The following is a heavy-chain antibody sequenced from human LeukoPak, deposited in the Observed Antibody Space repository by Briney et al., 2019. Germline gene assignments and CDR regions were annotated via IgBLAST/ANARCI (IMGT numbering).Heavy chain of an antibody. D-gene: IGHD3-22*01. V-gene: IGHV7-4-1*02. CDR3: VTRDGVSSGFFNLDY. Sequence: ASVKVSCKASGYTFTHYAMNWVRQAPGQGLEWMGWINTNTGNPTYAQGFTGRFVFSLDTFVSTAYLQISSLKAEDTAVYYCVTRDGVSSGFFNLDYWGQGTLVTVSS. CDR2: INTNTGNP. J-gene: IGHJ4*02. CDR1: GYTFTHYA.